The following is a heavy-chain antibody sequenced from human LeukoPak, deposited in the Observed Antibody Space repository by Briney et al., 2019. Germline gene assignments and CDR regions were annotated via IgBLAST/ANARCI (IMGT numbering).Heavy chain of an antibody. J-gene: IGHJ6*02. Sequence: GASVKVYCKASGYDFINYYMHWVRQAPGQGLEWMGIINGNGGTTTYAQKFQGRVSMTRDTSTSTGYMELTSLRSEDTAVYYCAREIPQGMDVWGQGTTVTVSS. CDR3: AREIPQGMDV. CDR1: GYDFINYY. V-gene: IGHV1-46*01. CDR2: INGNGGTT.